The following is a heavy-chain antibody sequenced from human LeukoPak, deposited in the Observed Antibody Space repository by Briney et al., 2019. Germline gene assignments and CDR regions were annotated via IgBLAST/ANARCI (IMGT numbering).Heavy chain of an antibody. CDR3: ARDRPLGYSGYGYYYGMDV. Sequence: KSSQTLSLTCAISGDSASSNSASWNWIRQSPSRGLEWLGRTYYRSKWYNDYALSVKSRLTINPDTSKNQFSLQLNSVTPEDTAVYYCARDRPLGYSGYGYYYGMDVWGQGTTVTVSS. CDR1: GDSASSNSAS. J-gene: IGHJ6*02. CDR2: TYYRSKWYN. D-gene: IGHD5-12*01. V-gene: IGHV6-1*01.